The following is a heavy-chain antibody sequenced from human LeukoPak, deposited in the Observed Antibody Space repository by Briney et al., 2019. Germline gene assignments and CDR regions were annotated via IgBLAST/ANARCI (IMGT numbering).Heavy chain of an antibody. Sequence: GASVKLSCKASGYAFTGYYIHWLRHAPGQGLELMGWINPNSGGTNYAQKFQGRVTMTRDTSISTAYMELSRLRSDDTAEYYCARALGAVAGFEGGYWRQGTLVTVSS. J-gene: IGHJ4*02. CDR1: GYAFTGYY. D-gene: IGHD6-19*01. CDR3: ARALGAVAGFEGGY. V-gene: IGHV1-2*02. CDR2: INPNSGGT.